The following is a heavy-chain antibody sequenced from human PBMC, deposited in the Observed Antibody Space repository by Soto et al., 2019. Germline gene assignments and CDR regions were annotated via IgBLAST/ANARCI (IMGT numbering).Heavy chain of an antibody. CDR3: ARDRGEVAGQYFDY. V-gene: IGHV1-69*13. CDR1: GGTFSSYA. CDR2: IIPIFGTA. J-gene: IGHJ4*02. D-gene: IGHD6-19*01. Sequence: SVKVSCKASGGTFSSYAISWVRQAPGQGLEWMGGIIPIFGTANYAQKFQGRVTITADESTSTAYMELSSLRSEDTVVYYCARDRGEVAGQYFDYWGQGTLVTVSS.